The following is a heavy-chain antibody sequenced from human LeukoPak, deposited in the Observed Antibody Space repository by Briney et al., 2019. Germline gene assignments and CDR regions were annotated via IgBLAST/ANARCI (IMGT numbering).Heavy chain of an antibody. J-gene: IGHJ3*02. CDR2: ISGSGSST. Sequence: GGSLRLSCAASGFTFSSYAMSWVRQAPGKGLEWVSAISGSGSSTYYADSVKGRFTISRDNSKNTLYLQMNSLRAEDTAVYYCAKVKGLYYDILTGYYRGDAFDIWGQGTMVTVSS. CDR1: GFTFSSYA. D-gene: IGHD3-9*01. V-gene: IGHV3-23*01. CDR3: AKVKGLYYDILTGYYRGDAFDI.